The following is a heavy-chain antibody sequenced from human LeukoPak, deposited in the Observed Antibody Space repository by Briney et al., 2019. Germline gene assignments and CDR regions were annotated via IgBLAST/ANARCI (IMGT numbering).Heavy chain of an antibody. Sequence: GGSLRLSCAASGFTVSSNYMSWVRQAPGKGLEWVSVIYSGGSTYYADSVKGRFTISRDNSKNTLYLQMNSLRAEDTAVYYCARDKAASPNNWFDPWGQGTLVTVSS. V-gene: IGHV3-66*01. CDR3: ARDKAASPNNWFDP. J-gene: IGHJ5*02. CDR2: IYSGGST. CDR1: GFTVSSNY. D-gene: IGHD6-25*01.